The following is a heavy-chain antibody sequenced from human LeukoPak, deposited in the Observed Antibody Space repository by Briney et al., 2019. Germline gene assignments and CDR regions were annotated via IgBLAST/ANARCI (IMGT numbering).Heavy chain of an antibody. V-gene: IGHV4-59*12. D-gene: IGHD2-2*01. CDR2: IYYSGIT. CDR3: ARQVVPAAKTFDY. CDR1: GGSISTYY. J-gene: IGHJ4*02. Sequence: SETLSLTCTVSGGSISTYYWSWIRQPPGRGLEWIGYIYYSGITDYSPSLKSRVTISVDTSKNQFSLKLSSVTAADTAVYYCARQVVPAAKTFDYWGQGTLVTVSS.